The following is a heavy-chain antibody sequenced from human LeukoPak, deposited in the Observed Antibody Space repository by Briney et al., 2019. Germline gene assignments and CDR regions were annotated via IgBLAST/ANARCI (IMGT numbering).Heavy chain of an antibody. CDR3: AHRLGFYGSGINGMDV. Sequence: ESSPTLVNPTQTLTLTCTFSGFSLSTSGVGVGWIRRPPGKALEWLALIYWDDDKRYSPSLKSRLTITKDTSKNQVVLTMTNMDPVDTATYYCAHRLGFYGSGINGMDVWGKGTTVTVSS. J-gene: IGHJ6*04. D-gene: IGHD3-10*01. V-gene: IGHV2-5*02. CDR1: GFSLSTSGVG. CDR2: IYWDDDK.